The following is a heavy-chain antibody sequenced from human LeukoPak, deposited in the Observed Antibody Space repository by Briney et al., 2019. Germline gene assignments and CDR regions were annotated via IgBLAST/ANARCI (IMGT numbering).Heavy chain of an antibody. D-gene: IGHD5-18*01. Sequence: GGSLRLSCAASGFTFSRYAMSWVRQAPGKGLEWVSAISGSGGSTYYADSVKGRFTISRDNSKNTLYLQMNSLRAEDTAVYYCATTPGGYSYGHRRYYFDYWGQGTLVTVSS. CDR1: GFTFSRYA. J-gene: IGHJ4*02. CDR3: ATTPGGYSYGHRRYYFDY. CDR2: ISGSGGST. V-gene: IGHV3-23*01.